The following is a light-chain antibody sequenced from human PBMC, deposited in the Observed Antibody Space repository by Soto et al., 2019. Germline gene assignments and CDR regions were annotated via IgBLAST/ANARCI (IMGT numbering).Light chain of an antibody. Sequence: EIVMTQSPGTLSVSTVEGATLSCRASQSVDRNLAWYQQKPGQAPRLLIYGASTRPTGIPDRFSGSGSGTEFSLTISSLQSEDFAVYYCQQYDSWPLTFGGGTKVEIK. CDR3: QQYDSWPLT. V-gene: IGKV3D-15*01. J-gene: IGKJ4*01. CDR1: QSVDRN. CDR2: GAS.